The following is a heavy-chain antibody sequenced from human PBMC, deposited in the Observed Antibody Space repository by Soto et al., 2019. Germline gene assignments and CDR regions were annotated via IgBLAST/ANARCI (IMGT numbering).Heavy chain of an antibody. CDR3: ARHDCISTSCYYYSYYGMDV. V-gene: IGHV1-69*12. J-gene: IGHJ6*02. CDR2: IIPIFGTA. D-gene: IGHD2-2*01. CDR1: GGTFSSYA. Sequence: QVQLVQSGAEVKKPGSSVKVSCKASGGTFSSYAISWVRQAPGQGLEWMGGIIPIFGTANYAQKFQGRVTITADESXXTXYXXLSRLRSEDTAVYYCARHDCISTSCYYYSYYGMDVWGQGTTVTVSS.